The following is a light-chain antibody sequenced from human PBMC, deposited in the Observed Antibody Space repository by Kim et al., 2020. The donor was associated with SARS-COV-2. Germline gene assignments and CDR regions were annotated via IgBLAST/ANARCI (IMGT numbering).Light chain of an antibody. CDR2: AAS. CDR1: QGISSY. Sequence: ATTGDRVTITCRASQGISSYLAWYQQKPGKAPKLLIYAASTLQSGVPSRFSGSGSGTDFTLTISCLQSEDFATYYCQQYYSYPPTFGGGTKVDIK. CDR3: QQYYSYPPT. J-gene: IGKJ4*01. V-gene: IGKV1-8*01.